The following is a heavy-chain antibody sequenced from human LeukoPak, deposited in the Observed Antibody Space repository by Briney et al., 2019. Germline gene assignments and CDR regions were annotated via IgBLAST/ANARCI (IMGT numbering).Heavy chain of an antibody. V-gene: IGHV3-23*01. CDR1: GFTFSSYA. CDR2: ISGSGGST. J-gene: IGHJ6*03. CDR3: AKDRYSSSWYYGYYMDV. D-gene: IGHD6-13*01. Sequence: PGGSLRLSCAASGFTFSSYAMSWVRQAPGKGLEWVSAISGSGGSTYYADSVKGRFTISRDNSKNTLHLQMNSLRAEDTAVYYCAKDRYSSSWYYGYYMDVWGKGTTVTVSS.